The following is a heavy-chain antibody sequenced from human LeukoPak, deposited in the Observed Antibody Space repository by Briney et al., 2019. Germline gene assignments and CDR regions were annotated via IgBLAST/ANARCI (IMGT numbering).Heavy chain of an antibody. Sequence: SQTLSLTCAVSGGSISSGGYSWSWIRQPPGKGLEWIGYIYHSGSTYYNPSLKSRVTISVDRSKNQFSLKLSSVTAADTAAYYCARGCSSTSCVYGMDVWGQGTTVTVSS. CDR1: GGSISSGGYS. D-gene: IGHD2-2*01. CDR2: IYHSGST. J-gene: IGHJ6*02. CDR3: ARGCSSTSCVYGMDV. V-gene: IGHV4-30-2*01.